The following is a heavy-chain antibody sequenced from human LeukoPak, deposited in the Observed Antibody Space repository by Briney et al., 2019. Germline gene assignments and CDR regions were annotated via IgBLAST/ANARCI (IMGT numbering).Heavy chain of an antibody. CDR3: ARGSMKNPRHPDS. Sequence: GASVKISCKAAGYTFTGYYIHWVRLAPGQGLEWMGWINPSTGDTTPAQKFQARITMTRDTSVTTAYMELSSLRSDDAAVYYCARGSMKNPRHPDSWGQGTLVTVSS. CDR2: INPSTGDT. V-gene: IGHV1-2*02. J-gene: IGHJ4*02. CDR1: GYTFTGYY.